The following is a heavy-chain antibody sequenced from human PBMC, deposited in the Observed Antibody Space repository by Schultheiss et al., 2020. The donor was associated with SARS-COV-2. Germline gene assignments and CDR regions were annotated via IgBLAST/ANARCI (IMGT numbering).Heavy chain of an antibody. CDR1: GYTFTSYG. D-gene: IGHD5-18*01. Sequence: ASVKVSCKASGYTFTSYGISWVRQAPGQGLEWMGIINPSGGSTSYAQKFQGRVTMTRDTSISTAYMELSSLRSDDTAVYYCAREKWIQLSSGLYGMDVWGQGTTVTVSS. J-gene: IGHJ6*02. CDR3: AREKWIQLSSGLYGMDV. V-gene: IGHV1-46*01. CDR2: INPSGGST.